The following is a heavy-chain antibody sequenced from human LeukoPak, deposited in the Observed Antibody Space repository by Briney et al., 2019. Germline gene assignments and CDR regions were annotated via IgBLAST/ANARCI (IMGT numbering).Heavy chain of an antibody. CDR2: IIPIFGTA. CDR3: ATSRLGYCSGGSCYSLDY. V-gene: IGHV1-69*05. CDR1: GGTFSSYA. Sequence: ASVKVSCKASGGTFSSYAISWVRQAPGQGLEWMGGIIPIFGTANYAQKFQGRVTITTDESTSTAYMELSSLRSEGTAVYYCATSRLGYCSGGSCYSLDYWGQGTLVTVSS. J-gene: IGHJ4*02. D-gene: IGHD2-15*01.